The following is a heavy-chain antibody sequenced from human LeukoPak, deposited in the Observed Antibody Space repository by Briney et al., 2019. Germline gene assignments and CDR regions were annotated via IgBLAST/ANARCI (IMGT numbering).Heavy chain of an antibody. J-gene: IGHJ6*02. CDR1: GFTFSYYN. Sequence: PGGSLRLSCAASGFTFSYYNMNWVRQAPGKGLEWVSSISSSSSYIYYADSVKGRFTISRDNAKNSLYLQMNSLRTEDTAVYYCARGASTAAKYGMDVWGRGTAVTVSS. D-gene: IGHD2-21*02. CDR3: ARGASTAAKYGMDV. CDR2: ISSSSSYI. V-gene: IGHV3-21*01.